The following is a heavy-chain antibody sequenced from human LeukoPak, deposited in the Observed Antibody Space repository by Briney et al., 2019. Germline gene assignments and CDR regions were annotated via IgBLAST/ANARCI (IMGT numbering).Heavy chain of an antibody. CDR3: ARVFKRGAKVRWFDP. J-gene: IGHJ5*02. V-gene: IGHV3-21*01. D-gene: IGHD3-10*01. CDR1: GFTFSNYA. CDR2: ISSSSSYI. Sequence: GGSLRLSCAASGFTFSNYAMSWVRQAPGKGLEWVSSISSSSSYIYYADSVKGRFTISRDNAKNSLYLQMNSLRAEDTAVYYCARVFKRGAKVRWFDPWGQGTLVTVSS.